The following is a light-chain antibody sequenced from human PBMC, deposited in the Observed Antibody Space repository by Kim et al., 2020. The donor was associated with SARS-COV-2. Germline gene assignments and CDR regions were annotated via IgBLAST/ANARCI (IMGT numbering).Light chain of an antibody. J-gene: IGLJ3*02. CDR1: SGSIASNY. Sequence: NFMLTQPLSVSESPGKTVTISCTRSSGSIASNYVQWFQQRPASAPTTVIYEHSHRPSGVPDRFSGSIDRSSNSASLTISRLTTEDEADYYCQSYDDTEWVLGGGTKLTVL. CDR3: QSYDDTEWV. CDR2: EHS. V-gene: IGLV6-57*03.